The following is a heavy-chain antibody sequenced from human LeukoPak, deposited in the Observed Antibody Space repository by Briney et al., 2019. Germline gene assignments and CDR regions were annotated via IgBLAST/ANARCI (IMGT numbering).Heavy chain of an antibody. CDR1: GFTLRSYA. J-gene: IGHJ4*02. CDR2: TSFDEAIT. D-gene: IGHD4-23*01. Sequence: PGRSLRLSCAASGFTLRSYAMYWVRQAPGNGLEWVAFTSFDEAITYYADSVKGRFTISRDNSKNTLYLQMNSLKKEDTAVYFCARDYGGPKWYFAAWGQGTLVTVSS. CDR3: ARDYGGPKWYFAA. V-gene: IGHV3-33*07.